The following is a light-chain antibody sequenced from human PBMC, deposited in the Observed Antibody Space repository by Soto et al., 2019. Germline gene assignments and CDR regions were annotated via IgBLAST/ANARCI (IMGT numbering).Light chain of an antibody. CDR2: DAS. CDR3: QQYYSHSQT. J-gene: IGKJ1*01. CDR1: QTIVTW. V-gene: IGKV1-5*01. Sequence: DIQMTQSPSTLSASVGDRVTITCRASQTIVTWLAWYQQKPGKAPALLIHDASSLQSGVPSRFSGSGSGTEFTLTISSLQPDDFGTYYCQQYYSHSQTFSQGTRVDFK.